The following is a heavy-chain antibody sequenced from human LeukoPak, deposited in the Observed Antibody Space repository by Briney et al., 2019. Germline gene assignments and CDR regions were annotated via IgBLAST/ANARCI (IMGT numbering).Heavy chain of an antibody. Sequence: PGGSLRLSCAASGFTLSNYWMSWVRQAPGKGLEWVANIKEDGSAKYYVDSVKGRFTISRDNAKNSLYLQMNSLRAEDTAVYYCATEVYYYMDVWGKGTTVTVSS. CDR2: IKEDGSAK. CDR1: GFTLSNYW. J-gene: IGHJ6*03. CDR3: ATEVYYYMDV. V-gene: IGHV3-7*01.